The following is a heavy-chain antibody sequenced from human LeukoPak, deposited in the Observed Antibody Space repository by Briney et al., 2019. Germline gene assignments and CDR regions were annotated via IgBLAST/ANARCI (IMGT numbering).Heavy chain of an antibody. J-gene: IGHJ4*02. CDR1: GVSLSSHG. CDR2: IWSDGNSQ. V-gene: IGHV3-33*01. Sequence: PGGSLRLSCVASGVSLSSHGMHWFRQAPGKGLEWITYIWSDGNSQFYADSMRGRFTVSRDNSKNTVYLQINSLRVEDTAVYYCARDRGNDYFDSWGQGTLVTVSS. CDR3: ARDRGNDYFDS.